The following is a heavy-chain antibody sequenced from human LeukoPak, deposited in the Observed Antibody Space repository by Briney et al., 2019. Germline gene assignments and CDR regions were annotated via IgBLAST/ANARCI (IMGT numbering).Heavy chain of an antibody. D-gene: IGHD4-23*01. V-gene: IGHV3-30*03. CDR1: GFTFSSYG. Sequence: GGSLRLSCAASGFTFSSYGMHWVRQAPGKGLEWVAVISYDGSNKYYADSVKGRFTISRDNSKNTLYLQMNSLRAEDTAVYYCAGGELPNWFDPWGQGTLVTVSS. CDR2: ISYDGSNK. J-gene: IGHJ5*02. CDR3: AGGELPNWFDP.